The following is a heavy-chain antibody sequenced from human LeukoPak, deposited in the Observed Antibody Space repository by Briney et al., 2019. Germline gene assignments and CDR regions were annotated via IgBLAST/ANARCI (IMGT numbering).Heavy chain of an antibody. CDR2: ISSSGSTI. D-gene: IGHD3-10*02. CDR3: AELGITMIGGV. V-gene: IGHV3-48*04. J-gene: IGHJ6*04. Sequence: PGGSLRLSCAASGFTFRNYWMNWVRQAPGKGLEWVSYISSSGSTIYYADSVKGRFTISRDNAKNPLYLQMNSLRAEDTAVYYCAELGITMIGGVWGKGTTVTISS. CDR1: GFTFRNYW.